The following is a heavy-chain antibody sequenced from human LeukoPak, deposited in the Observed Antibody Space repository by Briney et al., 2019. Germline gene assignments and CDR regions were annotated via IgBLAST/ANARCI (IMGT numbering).Heavy chain of an antibody. CDR2: IGPTGSDR. D-gene: IGHD1-14*01. CDR3: ATETNGRHYDY. Sequence: GGSLRLSCTASGLTFSTSGFNWVRQAPGKGLEWVASIGPTGSDRYHADSIKGRFTISRDNANNFLYLQMNSLRVEDTAVYYCATETNGRHYDYWGQGTLLTVS. J-gene: IGHJ4*02. V-gene: IGHV3-21*06. CDR1: GLTFSTSG.